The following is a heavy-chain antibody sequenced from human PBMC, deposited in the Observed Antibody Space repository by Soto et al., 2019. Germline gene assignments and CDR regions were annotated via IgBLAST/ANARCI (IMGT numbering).Heavy chain of an antibody. V-gene: IGHV1-46*01. D-gene: IGHD3-16*01. CDR3: ARDRGRGTDGADY. CDR2: INPSSGST. CDR1: GYTLTTYY. Sequence: QVQLVQSGPEVRKPGASVKVSCKASGYTLTTYYIYWVRQAPRQGLEWMGRINPSSGSTNFAPKFQGRLTMTRDTSTSTVYMEFSSLRSDDTAVYYCARDRGRGTDGADYWGQGTLVTVSS. J-gene: IGHJ4*02.